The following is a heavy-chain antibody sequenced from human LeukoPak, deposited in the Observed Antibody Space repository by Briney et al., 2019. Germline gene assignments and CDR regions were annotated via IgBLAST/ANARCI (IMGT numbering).Heavy chain of an antibody. Sequence: GGSLGLSCAASGFTFSSCAMHWVRQAPGKGLEYVSAISSNGGSTYYANSVKGRFTISRDNSKNTLYLQMGSLSPEDMAVYYCARGGRFLEWIVTDYWGQGTLVTVSS. V-gene: IGHV3-64*01. CDR1: GFTFSSCA. CDR3: ARGGRFLEWIVTDY. CDR2: ISSNGGST. D-gene: IGHD3-3*01. J-gene: IGHJ4*02.